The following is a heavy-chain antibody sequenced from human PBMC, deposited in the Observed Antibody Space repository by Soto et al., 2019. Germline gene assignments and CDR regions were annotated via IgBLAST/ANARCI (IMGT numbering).Heavy chain of an antibody. CDR3: ASQWGDGYNYGYFDY. J-gene: IGHJ4*02. CDR2: ISSSSSTI. Sequence: TGGSLRLSCAASGFTFSSYSMNWVRQAPGKGLEWVSYISSSSSTIYYADSVKGRFTISRDNAKNSLYLQMNSLRDEDTAVYYCASQWGDGYNYGYFDYWGQGALVTVSS. V-gene: IGHV3-48*02. D-gene: IGHD5-12*01. CDR1: GFTFSSYS.